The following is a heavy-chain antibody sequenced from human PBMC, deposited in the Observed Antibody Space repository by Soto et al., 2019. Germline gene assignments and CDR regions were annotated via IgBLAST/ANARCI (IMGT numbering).Heavy chain of an antibody. J-gene: IGHJ6*02. CDR2: ISSSSTI. D-gene: IGHD3-3*01. V-gene: IGHV3-11*04. Sequence: KAGGSLRLSCAASGFTFCDYYMNWVRQAPGKGLEWVSSISSSSTIYYADSVKGRFTISRDNAKNSLYLQMNSLRAEDTAVYYCARDRRITIFGDYYYYYDMDVWGQGTTVTVSS. CDR3: ARDRRITIFGDYYYYYDMDV. CDR1: GFTFCDYY.